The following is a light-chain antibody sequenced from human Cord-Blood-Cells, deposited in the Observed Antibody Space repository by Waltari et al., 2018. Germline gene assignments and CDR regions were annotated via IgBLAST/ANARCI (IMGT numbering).Light chain of an antibody. Sequence: QPPLTHPAPVPGPLGQSTTIPSPETTVTVGGITYVSWYQQHPGKAPKLMIYDVSKRPSGVSNRFSGSKSGNTASLTISGLQAEDEADYYCSSYTSSSTWVFGGGTKLTVL. CDR2: DVS. J-gene: IGLJ3*02. CDR1: TVTVGGITY. V-gene: IGLV2-14*01. CDR3: SSYTSSSTWV.